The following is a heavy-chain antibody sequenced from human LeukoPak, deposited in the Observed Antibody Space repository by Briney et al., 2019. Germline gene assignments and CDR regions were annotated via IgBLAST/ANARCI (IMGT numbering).Heavy chain of an antibody. D-gene: IGHD3-16*02. V-gene: IGHV4-39*07. CDR2: INHSGST. CDR1: GGSISSSSYY. CDR3: ASLNYVWGSYRQKGYFQH. Sequence: PSETLSLTCTVSGGSISSSSYYWGWIRQPPGKGLEWIGEINHSGSTNYNPSLKSRVTISVDTSKNQFSLKLSSVTAADTAVYYCASLNYVWGSYRQKGYFQHWGQGTLVTVSS. J-gene: IGHJ1*01.